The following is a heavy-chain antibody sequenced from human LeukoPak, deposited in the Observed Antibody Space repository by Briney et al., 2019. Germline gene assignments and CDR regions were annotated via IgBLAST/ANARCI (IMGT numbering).Heavy chain of an antibody. CDR2: INHSGST. J-gene: IGHJ4*02. CDR3: ARGANYYDSSGYSATFDY. D-gene: IGHD3-22*01. V-gene: IGHV4-34*01. Sequence: SETLSLTCAVYGGSFSGYYWSWVRQPPGKGLEWIGEINHSGSTNYNPSLKSRVTISVDTSKNQFSLKLSSVTAADTAVYYCARGANYYDSSGYSATFDYWGQGTLVTVSS. CDR1: GGSFSGYY.